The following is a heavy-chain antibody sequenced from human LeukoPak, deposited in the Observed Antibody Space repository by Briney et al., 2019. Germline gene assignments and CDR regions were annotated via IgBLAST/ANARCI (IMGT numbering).Heavy chain of an antibody. CDR2: IKQDGSEK. V-gene: IGHV3-7*01. D-gene: IGHD2/OR15-2a*01. J-gene: IGHJ6*02. CDR1: GFTFSSYW. Sequence: GGSLRLSCAASGFTFSSYWMSWVRQAPGKGLEWVANIKQDGSEKYYVDSVKGRFTISRDNAKNSLYLQMNSLRAEDTAVYYCAREDFQNYYYYGMDVRGQGTTVTVSS. CDR3: AREDFQNYYYYGMDV.